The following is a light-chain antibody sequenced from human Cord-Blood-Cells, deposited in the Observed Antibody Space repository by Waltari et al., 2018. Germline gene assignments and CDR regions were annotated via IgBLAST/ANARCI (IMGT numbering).Light chain of an antibody. CDR2: ASS. Sequence: DIQMTQSPSSLSASVVERVTITCWASQRISSYLNGYHQKPGKAPKRLIYASSSLESGFPSRFSGSGSGTDFTLTIISLQPEDFATYCCQQSYSTPRTFGQGTKVEIK. V-gene: IGKV1-39*01. J-gene: IGKJ1*01. CDR1: QRISSY. CDR3: QQSYSTPRT.